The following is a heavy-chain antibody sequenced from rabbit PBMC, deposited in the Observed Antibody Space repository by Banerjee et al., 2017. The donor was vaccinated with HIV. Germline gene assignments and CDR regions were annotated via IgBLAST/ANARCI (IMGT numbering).Heavy chain of an antibody. CDR1: GIDFSSYYR. V-gene: IGHV1S43*01. J-gene: IGHJ3*01. D-gene: IGHD4-1*01. CDR2: IYTTSGST. CDR3: ARHPYSSDWGGDL. Sequence: QQQLEESGGGLVKPGGTLTLTCKASGIDFSSYYRMCWVRQAPGRGLELIACIYTTSGSTWYASWVNGRFTISRSTSLNTVDLQMTSLTAADTATYFCARHPYSSDWGGDLWGQGTLVTVS.